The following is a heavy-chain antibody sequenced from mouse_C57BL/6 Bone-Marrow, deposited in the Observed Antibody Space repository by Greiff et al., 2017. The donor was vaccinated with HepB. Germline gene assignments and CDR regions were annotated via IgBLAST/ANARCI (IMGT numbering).Heavy chain of an antibody. CDR2: IRNKANGYTT. CDR1: GFTFTDYY. J-gene: IGHJ2*01. V-gene: IGHV7-3*01. CDR3: ARSSGSSYLDY. Sequence: EVQLVESGGGLVQPGGSLSLSCAASGFTFTDYYMSWVRQPPGKALEWLGFIRNKANGYTTEYSASVKGRFTISRDNSQSILYLQMNALRAEDSATYDCARSSGSSYLDYWGQGTTLTVSS. D-gene: IGHD1-1*01.